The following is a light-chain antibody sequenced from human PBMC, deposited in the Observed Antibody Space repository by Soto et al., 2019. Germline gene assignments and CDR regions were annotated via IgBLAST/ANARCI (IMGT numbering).Light chain of an antibody. CDR3: CSYAGSSTLV. Sequence: QSALTQPASVSGSPGQSITISCTGTSSDVGSYNLVSWYQQHPGKAPKLMIYEGSKRPSGVSNRFSGSKSGNTASLTISGXXXXXXXDYYCCSYAGSSTLVFGGGTKVTVL. CDR1: SSDVGSYNL. V-gene: IGLV2-23*01. CDR2: EGS. J-gene: IGLJ2*01.